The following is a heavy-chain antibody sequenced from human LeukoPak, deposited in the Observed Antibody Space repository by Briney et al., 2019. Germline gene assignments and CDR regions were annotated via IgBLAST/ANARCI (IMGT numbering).Heavy chain of an antibody. CDR3: AKQLGYCSDGSCYFPY. CDR1: GFTFSSYG. D-gene: IGHD2-15*01. Sequence: GSLRLSCAVSGFTFSSYGMHWVRQAPGKGLEWVAVISYDGSNKYYADSVKGRFTISRDNSKNTLYLQMNSLRAEDTAVYYCAKQLGYCSDGSCYFPYWGQGTLVTVSS. J-gene: IGHJ4*02. CDR2: ISYDGSNK. V-gene: IGHV3-30*18.